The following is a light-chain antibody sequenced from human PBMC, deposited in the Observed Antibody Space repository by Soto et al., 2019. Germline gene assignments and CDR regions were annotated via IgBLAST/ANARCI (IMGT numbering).Light chain of an antibody. CDR1: QGIDTS. Sequence: PGDRPTLSCRASQGIDTSLAWYQQKPGQTPRLRIYDSSNRATGVPARFSGSGSGTDFTLTISSLEPEDFAVYYCQQRRNWPPVTFGQGTRLEIK. CDR3: QQRRNWPPVT. J-gene: IGKJ5*01. V-gene: IGKV3-11*01. CDR2: DSS.